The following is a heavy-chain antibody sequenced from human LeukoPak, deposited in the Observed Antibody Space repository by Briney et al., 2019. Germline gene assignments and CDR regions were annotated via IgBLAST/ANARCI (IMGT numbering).Heavy chain of an antibody. V-gene: IGHV4-59*08. J-gene: IGHJ3*02. CDR3: ARGVLVVVPAAGAFDI. Sequence: SETLSLTCAVSGGSISTYHWSWIRQPPGKGLEWIGYISYSGSTNYNPSLKSRVTISVDTSKSQFSLKLSSVTAADTAVYYCARGVLVVVPAAGAFDIWGQGTMVTVSS. D-gene: IGHD2-2*01. CDR2: ISYSGST. CDR1: GGSISTYH.